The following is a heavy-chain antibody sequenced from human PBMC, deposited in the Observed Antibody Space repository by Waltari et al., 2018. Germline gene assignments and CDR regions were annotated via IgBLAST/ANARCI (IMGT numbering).Heavy chain of an antibody. V-gene: IGHV3-15*01. CDR3: TADVPELGAGELDY. J-gene: IGHJ4*02. Sequence: EVQLVESGGGLVQPGGSLRLSCAASGFTFSVAWMTWVRQIPGRGLEWVGLIKSKVDGETVDYAVPVKGRFTISRDDSKSTVYLQMNSLKTEDTAVYYCTADVPELGAGELDYWGQGTLVTVSS. CDR2: IKSKVDGETV. CDR1: GFTFSVAW. D-gene: IGHD6-19*01.